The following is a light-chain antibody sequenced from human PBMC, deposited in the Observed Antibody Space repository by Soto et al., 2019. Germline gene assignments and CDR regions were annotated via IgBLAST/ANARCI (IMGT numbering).Light chain of an antibody. CDR3: QQFNNYPIT. V-gene: IGKV3-20*01. CDR1: QSVSSSY. Sequence: EIVLTQSPGTLSLSPGERATLSCRASQSVSSSYLAWYQQKPGQAPRLLIYGASSRATGIPDRFSGSGSGTDFTLTIRRLEPEDFAVYYCQQFNNYPITFGQGTRLEIK. CDR2: GAS. J-gene: IGKJ5*01.